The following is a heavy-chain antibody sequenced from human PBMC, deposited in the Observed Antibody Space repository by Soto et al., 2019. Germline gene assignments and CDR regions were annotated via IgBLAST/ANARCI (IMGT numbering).Heavy chain of an antibody. CDR1: GYTFTSYD. CDR3: AREVGGPIDYYCYMDV. Sequence: QVQLVQSGAEVKKPGASVKVSCKASGYTFTSYDINWVRQATGQGLEWMGWMNPNSGNTGYAQKFQGRVTMTRNTCIRTAYMELSSLRSEETAVYYCAREVGGPIDYYCYMDVWGKGTTVTVSS. D-gene: IGHD2-15*01. CDR2: MNPNSGNT. V-gene: IGHV1-8*01. J-gene: IGHJ6*03.